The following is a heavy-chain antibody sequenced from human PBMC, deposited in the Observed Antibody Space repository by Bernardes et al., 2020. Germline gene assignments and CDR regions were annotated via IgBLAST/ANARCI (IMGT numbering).Heavy chain of an antibody. CDR2: ISYDGSNK. Sequence: GGSLRLSCAASGFTFSSYGMHWVRQAPGKGLEWVAVISYDGSNKYYADSVKGRFTISRDNSKNTLYLQMNSLRAEDTAVYYCAGSGSYGYWGQGTLVTVSS. CDR1: GFTFSSYG. D-gene: IGHD1-26*01. V-gene: IGHV3-30*03. J-gene: IGHJ4*02. CDR3: AGSGSYGY.